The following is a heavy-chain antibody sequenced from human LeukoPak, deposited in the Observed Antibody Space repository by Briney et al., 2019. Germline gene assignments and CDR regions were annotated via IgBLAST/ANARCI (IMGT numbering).Heavy chain of an antibody. CDR1: GSTFTSYG. Sequence: ASVKVSCKASGSTFTSYGISWVRQAPGQGLEWMGIINPSGGSTSYAQKFQGRVTMTRDMSTSTVYMELSSLRSEDTAVYYCARGIVPSLHDAFDIWGQGTMVTVSS. V-gene: IGHV1-46*01. J-gene: IGHJ3*02. CDR2: INPSGGST. D-gene: IGHD3-22*01. CDR3: ARGIVPSLHDAFDI.